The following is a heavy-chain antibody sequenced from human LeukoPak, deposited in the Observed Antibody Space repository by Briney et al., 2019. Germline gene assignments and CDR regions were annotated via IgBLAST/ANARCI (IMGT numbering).Heavy chain of an antibody. J-gene: IGHJ3*02. V-gene: IGHV4-61*02. D-gene: IGHD2-2*01. CDR1: GYSISSGTYY. CDR2: IATIGST. CDR3: ARIVPAAMSGYPDAFDI. Sequence: PSQALSLTCTLPGYSISSGTYYWSWTRQPAGKGLGWIGRIATIGSTNYNPSLKARFTTSLATSKNQCSRKLSSVTAADTAVYYCARIVPAAMSGYPDAFDIWGQGKMVTVSS.